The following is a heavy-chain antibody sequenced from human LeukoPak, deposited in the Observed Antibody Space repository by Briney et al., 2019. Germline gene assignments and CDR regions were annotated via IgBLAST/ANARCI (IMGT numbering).Heavy chain of an antibody. CDR2: TSYDGSNK. D-gene: IGHD5-12*01. J-gene: IGHJ4*02. Sequence: GGSLRLSCAASGFTCGSYVIHWVRESRDRGVEWVAVTSYDGSNKNYADSVEGRFTISRATSKTTLYLQMNSLRDDDTAVYYCARGRGYSGYGPPDFWGQGTLVTVPS. V-gene: IGHV3-30*04. CDR1: GFTCGSYV. CDR3: ARGRGYSGYGPPDF.